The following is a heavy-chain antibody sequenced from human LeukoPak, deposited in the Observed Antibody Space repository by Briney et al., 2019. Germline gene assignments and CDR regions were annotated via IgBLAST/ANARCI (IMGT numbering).Heavy chain of an antibody. D-gene: IGHD3-22*01. J-gene: IGHJ4*02. Sequence: GGSLRLSCAASGFTFSSYWMSWVRQAPGKGLEWVATIRQDGSQKYYVDSVKGRFTISRDNAKNSLYLQMNSLRAEDTAVYYCARDSSYYYDSSALKYWGQGTLVTVSS. V-gene: IGHV3-7*01. CDR1: GFTFSSYW. CDR2: IRQDGSQK. CDR3: ARDSSYYYDSSALKY.